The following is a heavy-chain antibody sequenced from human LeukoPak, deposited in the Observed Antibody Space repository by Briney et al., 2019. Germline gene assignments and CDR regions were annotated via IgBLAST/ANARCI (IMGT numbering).Heavy chain of an antibody. CDR2: ISGYNGNT. CDR1: GYTFTTYN. V-gene: IGHV1-18*01. Sequence: ASVKVSCKASGYTFTTYNINWVRQAPGQGLEWMGWISGYNGNTNYAQKLQGRVTMTTDTSTSTAYMELRSLKSDDTAVYYCARENYGFLEWSYYFDYWGQGTLVTVSS. D-gene: IGHD3-3*01. CDR3: ARENYGFLEWSYYFDY. J-gene: IGHJ4*02.